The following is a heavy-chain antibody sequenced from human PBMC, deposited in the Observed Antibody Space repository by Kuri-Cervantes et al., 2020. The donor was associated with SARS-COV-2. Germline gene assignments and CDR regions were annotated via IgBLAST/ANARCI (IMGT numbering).Heavy chain of an antibody. J-gene: IGHJ4*02. Sequence: LSLTCAASGFTFSSYGMHWVRQAPGKGLEWVAVIWYDGSNKYYADSVKGRFTISRDNSKNTLYLQMNSLRAEDTAVYYCARVEGGGTTVTSYFDYWGQGTLVTVSS. CDR1: GFTFSSYG. CDR2: IWYDGSNK. CDR3: ARVEGGGTTVTSYFDY. V-gene: IGHV3-33*01. D-gene: IGHD4-17*01.